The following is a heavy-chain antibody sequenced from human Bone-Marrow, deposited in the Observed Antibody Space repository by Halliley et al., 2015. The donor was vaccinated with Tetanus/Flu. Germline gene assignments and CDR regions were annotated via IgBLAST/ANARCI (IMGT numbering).Heavy chain of an antibody. J-gene: IGHJ3*02. D-gene: IGHD6-13*01. CDR3: ATPSRRDALDI. V-gene: IGHV3-66*01. CDR2: IYSGGST. Sequence: LEWVSVIYSGGSTYYADPVKGRFTICRDNSKNTVYLEMRSLRAEDTAVYYCATPSRRDALDIWGQGTMVTVSS.